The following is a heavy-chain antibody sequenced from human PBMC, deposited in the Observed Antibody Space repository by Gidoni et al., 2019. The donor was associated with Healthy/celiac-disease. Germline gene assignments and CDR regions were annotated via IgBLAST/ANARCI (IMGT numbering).Heavy chain of an antibody. Sequence: QVQLQESGPGLVKPSETLSLTCTVSGGSISSYYWSWIRQPPGKGLEWIGYIYYSGSTNYNPSLKSRVTISVDTSKNQFSLKLSSVTAADTAVYYCARVYSGYEVIDYWGQGTLVTVSS. V-gene: IGHV4-59*01. CDR3: ARVYSGYEVIDY. CDR2: IYYSGST. CDR1: GGSISSYY. D-gene: IGHD5-12*01. J-gene: IGHJ4*02.